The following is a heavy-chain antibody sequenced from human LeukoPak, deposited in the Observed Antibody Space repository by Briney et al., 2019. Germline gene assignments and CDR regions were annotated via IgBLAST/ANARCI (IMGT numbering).Heavy chain of an antibody. CDR1: GGSISSSSYY. V-gene: IGHV4-39*01. D-gene: IGHD3/OR15-3a*01. Sequence: SETLSLTCTVSGGSISSSSYYWGWIRQPPGKGLEWIGSIYYSGSTYYNPSLKSRVTISVDTSKNQFSLKLSSVTAADTAVYYCATWTRYSNPGYYYYYMDVWGKGTTVTVSS. CDR2: IYYSGST. J-gene: IGHJ6*03. CDR3: ATWTRYSNPGYYYYYMDV.